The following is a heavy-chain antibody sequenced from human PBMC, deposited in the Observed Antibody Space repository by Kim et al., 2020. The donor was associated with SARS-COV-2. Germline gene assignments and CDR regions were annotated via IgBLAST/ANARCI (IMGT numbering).Heavy chain of an antibody. CDR2: ISSSSSTI. J-gene: IGHJ4*02. V-gene: IGHV3-48*02. CDR1: GFTFSSYS. D-gene: IGHD6-19*01. Sequence: GGSLRLSCAASGFTFSSYSMNWVRQAPGKGLEWVSYISSSSSTIYYADSVKGRFTISRDNAKNSLYLQMNSLRDEDTAVYYCAREGDSSGWYSPYYFDYWGQGTLVTVSS. CDR3: AREGDSSGWYSPYYFDY.